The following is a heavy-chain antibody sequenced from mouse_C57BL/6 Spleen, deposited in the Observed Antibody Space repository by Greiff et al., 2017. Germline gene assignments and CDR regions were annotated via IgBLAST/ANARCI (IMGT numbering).Heavy chain of an antibody. J-gene: IGHJ2*01. CDR1: GFNIQNTY. CDR3: ARYPSSTMITLSYFDH. CDR2: IDPANGNT. Sequence: EVQLQQSVAELVRPGASVKLSCTASGFNIQNTYMHWVKQRPEQGLEWVGRIDPANGNTKYAPKFQGKATITADTSSNTAYLQLSSLTSEDTAIYYCARYPSSTMITLSYFDHWGQGTTLTVSS. V-gene: IGHV14-3*01. D-gene: IGHD2-4*01.